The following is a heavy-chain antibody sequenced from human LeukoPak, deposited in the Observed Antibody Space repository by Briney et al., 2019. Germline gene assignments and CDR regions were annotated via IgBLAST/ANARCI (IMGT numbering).Heavy chain of an antibody. D-gene: IGHD3-10*01. CDR2: IYYSGST. V-gene: IGHV4-59*12. CDR1: GGSISSYY. CDR3: ARALPYYGSGSYTDY. J-gene: IGHJ4*02. Sequence: PSETLSLTCTVSGGSISSYYWSWIRQPPGKGLEWIGYIYYSGSTNYNPSLKSRVTISVDTSKNQFSLKLSSVTAADTAVYYCARALPYYGSGSYTDYWGQGTLVTVSS.